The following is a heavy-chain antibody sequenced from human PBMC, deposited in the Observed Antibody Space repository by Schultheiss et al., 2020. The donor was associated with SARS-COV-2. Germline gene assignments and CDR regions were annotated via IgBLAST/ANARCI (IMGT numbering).Heavy chain of an antibody. CDR2: IKQDGSEK. V-gene: IGHV3-7*01. CDR1: GFTFSSYW. Sequence: GESLKISCAASGFTFSSYWMSWVRQAPGKGLEWVANIKQDGSEKYYVDSVKGRFTISRDNAKNSLYLQMNSLRAEDTAVYYCARDAHSSSGPINYFDYWGQGTLVTVSS. D-gene: IGHD6-6*01. CDR3: ARDAHSSSGPINYFDY. J-gene: IGHJ4*02.